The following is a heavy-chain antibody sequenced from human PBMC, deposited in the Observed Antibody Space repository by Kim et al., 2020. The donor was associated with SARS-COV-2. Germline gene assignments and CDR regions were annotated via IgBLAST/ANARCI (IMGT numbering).Heavy chain of an antibody. Sequence: ASVKVSCKASGYTFTGYYMHWVRQAPGQGLEWMGWINPNSGGTNYAQKFQGWVTMTRDTSISTAYMELSRLRSDDTAVYYCARDRCRYCSSTSSPYYGMDVWGQGTTVTVSS. CDR3: ARDRCRYCSSTSSPYYGMDV. V-gene: IGHV1-2*04. D-gene: IGHD2-2*01. J-gene: IGHJ6*02. CDR2: INPNSGGT. CDR1: GYTFTGYY.